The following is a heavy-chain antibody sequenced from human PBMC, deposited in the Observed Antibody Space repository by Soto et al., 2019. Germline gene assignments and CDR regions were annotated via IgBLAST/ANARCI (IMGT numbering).Heavy chain of an antibody. V-gene: IGHV3-53*01. CDR2: IYSGGST. CDR3: ARDRVESGYPEYFQH. Sequence: EVQLVESGGGLIQPGGSLRLSCAASGFTVSSSYMSWVRQAPGKGLEWVSVIYSGGSTYYADSVKGRFTISRDNSKNTLYLQMNSLRAEDTVVYYCARDRVESGYPEYFQHWGQGTLVTVSS. J-gene: IGHJ1*01. D-gene: IGHD3-22*01. CDR1: GFTVSSSY.